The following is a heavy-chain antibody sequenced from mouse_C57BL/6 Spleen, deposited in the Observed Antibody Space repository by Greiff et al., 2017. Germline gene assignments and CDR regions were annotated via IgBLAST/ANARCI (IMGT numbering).Heavy chain of an antibody. CDR2: IHPNSGST. D-gene: IGHD1-1*02. CDR3: ARAGDYFDY. CDR1: GYTFTSYW. J-gene: IGHJ2*01. Sequence: QVQLQQPGAELVKPGASVKVSCKASGYTFTSYWMHWVKQRPGQGLEWIGMIHPNSGSTNYNEKFKSKATLTVDKSSSTDYMQLSSLTSEDSAVYYCARAGDYFDYWGQGTTLTVSS. V-gene: IGHV1-64*01.